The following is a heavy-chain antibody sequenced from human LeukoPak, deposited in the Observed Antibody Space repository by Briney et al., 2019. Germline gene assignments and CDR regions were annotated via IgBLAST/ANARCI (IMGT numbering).Heavy chain of an antibody. V-gene: IGHV3-33*08. J-gene: IGHJ6*02. CDR1: GFTFSSYS. CDR2: IWADGSNK. CDR3: ARGPGHGMDV. Sequence: GGSLRLSCAASGFTFSSYSMNWVRQAPGKGLDWVAAIWADGSNKYHADSVKGRFTISRDNSKNTLYLQMNSLRADDTAVYYCARGPGHGMDVWGQGTTVRVSS.